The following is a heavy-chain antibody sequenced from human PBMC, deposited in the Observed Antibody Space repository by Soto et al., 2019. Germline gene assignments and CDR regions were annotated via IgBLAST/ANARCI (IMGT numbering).Heavy chain of an antibody. CDR3: ARRLWVVVPAAMRLEGVSALDP. V-gene: IGHV4-39*01. D-gene: IGHD2-2*01. Sequence: QLQLQESGPGLVKPSETLSLTCTVSGGSISSSSYYWGWIRQPPGKGLEWIGSIYYSGSTYYNPSLKSRVTISVDTSKNKFSLKLSSVTAADTAVYYCARRLWVVVPAAMRLEGVSALDPWGQGTLVTVSS. CDR1: GGSISSSSYY. CDR2: IYYSGST. J-gene: IGHJ5*02.